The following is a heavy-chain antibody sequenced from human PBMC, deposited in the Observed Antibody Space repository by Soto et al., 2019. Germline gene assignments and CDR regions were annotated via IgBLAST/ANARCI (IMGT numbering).Heavy chain of an antibody. CDR2: INQDGSEK. CDR3: ARNGIVVRIP. J-gene: IGHJ5*02. V-gene: IGHV3-7*03. D-gene: IGHD1-26*01. CDR1: GFTFSTYW. Sequence: EVQLMESGGGLVQPGGSLRLSCAASGFTFSTYWMDWVRQTPGKGLEWVANINQDGSEKNYVDSVKGRFTIYRDNSKNTLYLQMNSLRAGDTAVYYCARNGIVVRIPWGQGTLVTVSS.